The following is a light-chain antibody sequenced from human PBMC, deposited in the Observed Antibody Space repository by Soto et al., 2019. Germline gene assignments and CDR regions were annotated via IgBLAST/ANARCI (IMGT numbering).Light chain of an antibody. CDR3: LQRSNWLT. V-gene: IGKV3-11*01. J-gene: IGKJ4*01. Sequence: EIVLTQSPATLSLSPGERATLSCRASQSVRSYLAWYQQKPGQAPRLLIYGASNRATGIPARFSGSGSGTDFTLTITSLEPEDSAVYYCLQRSNWLTFGGGTKVEIK. CDR1: QSVRSY. CDR2: GAS.